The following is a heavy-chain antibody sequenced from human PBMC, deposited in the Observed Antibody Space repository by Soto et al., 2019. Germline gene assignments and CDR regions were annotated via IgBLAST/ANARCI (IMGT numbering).Heavy chain of an antibody. CDR3: ARLGGYYQAFDQ. V-gene: IGHV4-59*08. Sequence: SETLSLTCSVSGGSIGSYYWSWIRQPPGKGLEWIGYIYYSGSTNYNPSLKSRVTISVDTSKNQFSLKLDSVTAADTAVYYCARLGGYYQAFDQWGQGSLVTVSS. CDR2: IYYSGST. J-gene: IGHJ4*02. CDR1: GGSIGSYY. D-gene: IGHD3-22*01.